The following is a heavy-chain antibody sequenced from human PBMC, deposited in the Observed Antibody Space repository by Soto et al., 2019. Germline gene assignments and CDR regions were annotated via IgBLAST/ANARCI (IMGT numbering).Heavy chain of an antibody. CDR1: GYTFTSYG. J-gene: IGHJ4*02. CDR2: ISAYNGDT. CDR3: ARDAGYGDIDC. Sequence: ASEKASCKASGYTFTSYGISWVRQAPGQGLEWMGWISAYNGDTNFAQKLQGRVTMTTDTSTCKAYLELRSLRSDDTAVYYCARDAGYGDIDCWGKGTLVTFAS. V-gene: IGHV1-18*01. D-gene: IGHD4-17*01.